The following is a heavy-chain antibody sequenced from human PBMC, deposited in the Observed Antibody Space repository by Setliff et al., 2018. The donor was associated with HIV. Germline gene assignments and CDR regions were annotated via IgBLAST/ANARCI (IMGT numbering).Heavy chain of an antibody. V-gene: IGHV3-72*01. CDR3: ALMLWGVPY. CDR1: GFTFSSYW. D-gene: IGHD3-10*01. CDR2: SRSISEGYTT. J-gene: IGHJ4*02. Sequence: TGGSLRLSCAASGFTFSSYWMHWVRQAPGKGLEWVGRSRSISEGYTTHYAASVKGRFSISRDDSKNSLFLQMNSLSTEDAAIYYCALMLWGVPYWGQGALVTVSS.